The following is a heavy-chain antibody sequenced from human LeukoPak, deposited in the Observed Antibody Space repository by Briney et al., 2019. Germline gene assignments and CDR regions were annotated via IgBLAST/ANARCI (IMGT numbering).Heavy chain of an antibody. Sequence: GGSLRLSCAAAGLTFSSYAMGLVRQAPGKGLEWVSVISGSGGSTYYADSVKGRFTISRDNSKNTLYLQMNSLRAEDTAVYYCAKDQETTSYFDHWGQGTLVTVSS. CDR1: GLTFSSYA. D-gene: IGHD1-1*01. CDR3: AKDQETTSYFDH. V-gene: IGHV3-23*01. J-gene: IGHJ4*02. CDR2: ISGSGGST.